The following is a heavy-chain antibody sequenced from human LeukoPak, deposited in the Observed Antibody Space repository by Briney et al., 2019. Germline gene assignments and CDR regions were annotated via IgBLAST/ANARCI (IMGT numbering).Heavy chain of an antibody. D-gene: IGHD6-13*01. CDR3: ATSLDAPGNY. CDR1: GFTFSSYA. Sequence: GGSLRLSCAASGFTFSSYAMSWVRQAPGKVLEWVSAISGSGGSTYYADSVKGRFTISRDNAENSLYLQMNNLGAEDTAVYYCATSLDAPGNYWGQGILVTVSS. J-gene: IGHJ4*02. CDR2: ISGSGGST. V-gene: IGHV3-23*01.